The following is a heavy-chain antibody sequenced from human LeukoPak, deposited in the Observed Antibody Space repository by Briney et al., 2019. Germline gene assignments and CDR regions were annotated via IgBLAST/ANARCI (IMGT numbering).Heavy chain of an antibody. V-gene: IGHV4-34*01. Sequence: SETLSLTCAVYGGSFSGYYWSWIRQPPGKGLEWIGEINHSGSTNYNPPLKSRVTISVDTSKNQFSLKLSSVTAADTAVYYCAREPRDSSGYSPFDYWGQGTLVTVSS. D-gene: IGHD3-22*01. CDR3: AREPRDSSGYSPFDY. CDR1: GGSFSGYY. J-gene: IGHJ4*02. CDR2: INHSGST.